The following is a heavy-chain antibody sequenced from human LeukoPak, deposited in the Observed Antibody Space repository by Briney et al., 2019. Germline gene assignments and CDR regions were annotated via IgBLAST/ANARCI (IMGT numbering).Heavy chain of an antibody. CDR3: ARDQEGFDY. CDR2: IYPRDGST. J-gene: IGHJ4*02. Sequence: ASVKVSCKASGYTFTNNYLHWVRQAPGQGLEWMGMIYPRDGSTSYAQKFQGRVTVTRDTSTSTVHMELSGLRSEDTAVYYCARDQEGFDYWGQGTLVTISS. CDR1: GYTFTNNY. V-gene: IGHV1-46*01.